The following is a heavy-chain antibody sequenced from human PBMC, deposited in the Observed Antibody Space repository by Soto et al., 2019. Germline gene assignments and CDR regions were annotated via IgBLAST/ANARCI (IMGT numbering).Heavy chain of an antibody. CDR3: ARLLKGVPSIAAAGTSNYYYYGMDV. V-gene: IGHV3-23*01. CDR2: ISGSGGST. D-gene: IGHD6-13*01. J-gene: IGHJ6*02. Sequence: GGSLRLSCAASGFTFSSHAMSWVRQAPGKGLEWVSAISGSGGSTYYADSVKGRFTISRDNSKNTLYLQMNSLRAEDTAVYYCARLLKGVPSIAAAGTSNYYYYGMDVWGQGTTVTVSS. CDR1: GFTFSSHA.